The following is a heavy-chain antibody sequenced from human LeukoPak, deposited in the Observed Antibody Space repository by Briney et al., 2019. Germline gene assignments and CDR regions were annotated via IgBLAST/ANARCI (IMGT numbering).Heavy chain of an antibody. J-gene: IGHJ5*02. CDR3: ARTRITMVRGCYYNFWFDP. D-gene: IGHD3-10*01. Sequence: SETLSLTYTVSGGSISSGDYYWSWIRQPPGKGLEWIGYIYYSGSTYYNPSLKSRVTISVDTSKNQFSLKLSSVTAADTAVYYCARTRITMVRGCYYNFWFDPWGQGTLVTVSS. V-gene: IGHV4-30-4*01. CDR1: GGSISSGDYY. CDR2: IYYSGST.